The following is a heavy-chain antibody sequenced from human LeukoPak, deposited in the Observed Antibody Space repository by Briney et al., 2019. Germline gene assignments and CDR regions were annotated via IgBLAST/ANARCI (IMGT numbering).Heavy chain of an antibody. CDR2: INHSGST. J-gene: IGHJ3*02. Sequence: SETLSLTCAVYGGSFSGYYWSWIRPPPGKGLEWIGEINHSGSTNYNPSLKSRVTISVDTSKNQFSLKLSSVTAADTAVYYCARSGLLWFGELLTPGRDAFDIWGQGTMVTVSS. V-gene: IGHV4-34*01. D-gene: IGHD3-10*01. CDR1: GGSFSGYY. CDR3: ARSGLLWFGELLTPGRDAFDI.